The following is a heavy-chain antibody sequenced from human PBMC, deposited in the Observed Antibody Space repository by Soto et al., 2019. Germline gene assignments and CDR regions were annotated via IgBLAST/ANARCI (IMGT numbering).Heavy chain of an antibody. J-gene: IGHJ3*02. CDR2: IYYSGST. Sequence: QVQLQESGPGLVKPSETLSLTCTVSGGSISSYYWSWIRQPPGKGLEWIGYIYYSGSTNYNPSLKSRVTISVDTSKNQFSLTLSSVTAADTAVYYCARYNWGAMGAFDIWGQGTMVTVSS. D-gene: IGHD1-1*01. CDR3: ARYNWGAMGAFDI. V-gene: IGHV4-59*01. CDR1: GGSISSYY.